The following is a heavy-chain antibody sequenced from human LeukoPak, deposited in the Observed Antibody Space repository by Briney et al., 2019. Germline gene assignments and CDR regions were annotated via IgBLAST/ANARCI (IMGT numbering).Heavy chain of an antibody. D-gene: IGHD2-15*01. J-gene: IGHJ6*03. CDR3: AREDRKGIHCRGGTCYNYYMDV. CDR1: GFTVRNNY. CDR2: LYSGGGT. V-gene: IGHV3-53*01. Sequence: GSLRLSCAASGFTVRNNYMSWVRQAPGKGLEWVSVLYSGGGTYYTDSVKGRFTISSDNSKNTLYLQMNSLRVEDTAVYYCAREDRKGIHCRGGTCYNYYMDVWGKGTTVTVSS.